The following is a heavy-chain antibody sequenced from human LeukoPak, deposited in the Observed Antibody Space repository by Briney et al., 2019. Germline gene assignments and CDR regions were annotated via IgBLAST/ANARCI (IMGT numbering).Heavy chain of an antibody. CDR1: GGSISSGSYY. Sequence: SQTLSLTCTVSGGSISSGSYYWSWIRQPAGKGLEWIGRIYTSGSTNYNPSLNSRVTISVDTSKNQFSLKLSSVTAADTAVYYCARSHWGYCSSTSCYNYYFDYWGQGTLVTVSS. J-gene: IGHJ4*02. CDR3: ARSHWGYCSSTSCYNYYFDY. V-gene: IGHV4-61*02. D-gene: IGHD2-2*01. CDR2: IYTSGST.